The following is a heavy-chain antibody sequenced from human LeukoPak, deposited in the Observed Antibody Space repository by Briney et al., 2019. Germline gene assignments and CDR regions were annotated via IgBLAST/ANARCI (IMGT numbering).Heavy chain of an antibody. V-gene: IGHV4-59*01. CDR3: ARGYDSSGPARFGVVDY. J-gene: IGHJ4*02. CDR1: GGSLSSYY. Sequence: SETLSLTCTVSGGSLSSYYWSWIQQPPGKGLDWIGYMYYSGSANYNPSLKSRVTISVDTSKNQFSLKMSSVTAADTAVYYCARGYDSSGPARFGVVDYWGQGTLVTVSS. D-gene: IGHD3-22*01. CDR2: MYYSGSA.